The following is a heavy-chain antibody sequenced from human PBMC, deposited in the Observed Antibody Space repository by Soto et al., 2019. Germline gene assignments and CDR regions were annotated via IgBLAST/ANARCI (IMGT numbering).Heavy chain of an antibody. CDR3: AGGGVGWLSSRRNWFDP. CDR1: GGSISSGDYY. V-gene: IGHV4-30-4*01. J-gene: IGHJ5*02. Sequence: SETLSLTCTVSGGSISSGDYYWSWIRQPPGKGLEWIGYIYYRGSTYYNPSLKSRVTISVETSKNQFSLKLSSVTAADTAVYYCAGGGVGWLSSRRNWFDPWGQGTLVTVSS. CDR2: IYYRGST. D-gene: IGHD2-21*01.